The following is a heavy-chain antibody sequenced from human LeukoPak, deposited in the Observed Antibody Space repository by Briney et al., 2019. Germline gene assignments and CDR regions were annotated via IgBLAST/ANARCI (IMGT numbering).Heavy chain of an antibody. D-gene: IGHD2-21*02. V-gene: IGHV5-51*01. CDR3: ARRGDFDFRID. CDR1: RHSFHSQW. CDR2: IYPGDSDT. J-gene: IGHJ4*02. Sequence: GESLKISCKAPRHSFHSQWIGWVRQMPGKGLQWMGIIYPGDSDTRYSPSFQGQVTISADTSISAAYLQWNSLEASDTAIYYCARRGDFDFRIDWGQGTLVTVSS.